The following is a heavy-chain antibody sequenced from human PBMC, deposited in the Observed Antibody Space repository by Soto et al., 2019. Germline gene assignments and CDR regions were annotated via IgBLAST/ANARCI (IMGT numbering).Heavy chain of an antibody. CDR2: INHSGST. CDR3: ARELGEIIYYYYYGMDV. CDR1: GGSFSGYY. D-gene: IGHD3-16*01. J-gene: IGHJ6*02. Sequence: PSETLSLTCAVYGGSFSGYYWSWIRQPPGKGLEWIGEINHSGSTNYNPSLKSRVTISVDTSKNQFSLKLSSVTAADTAVYYCARELGEIIYYYYYGMDVWGQGTTVTVSS. V-gene: IGHV4-34*01.